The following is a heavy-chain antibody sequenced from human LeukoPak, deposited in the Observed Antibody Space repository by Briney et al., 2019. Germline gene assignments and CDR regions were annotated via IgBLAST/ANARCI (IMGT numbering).Heavy chain of an antibody. CDR1: GFSFSDAW. CDR2: IESKTDGGTT. Sequence: GGSLRLSCAASGFSFSDAWVSWVRQIPGKGLEWVGRIESKTDGGTTDYAAPVKGRFTISRDDSTNTLYLQMNSLKSEDTAVYYCTTYGSGRKFDYWGQGILVTVSS. D-gene: IGHD3-10*01. J-gene: IGHJ4*02. CDR3: TTYGSGRKFDY. V-gene: IGHV3-15*04.